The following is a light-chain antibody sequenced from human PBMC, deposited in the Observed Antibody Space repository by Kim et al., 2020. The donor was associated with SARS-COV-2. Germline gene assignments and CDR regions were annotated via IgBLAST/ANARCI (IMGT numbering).Light chain of an antibody. CDR3: GTWDSSLSAAV. CDR1: RANMGNNY. V-gene: IGLV1-51*01. J-gene: IGLJ7*01. CDR2: ANN. Sequence: GQNITISCSGTRANMGNNYVSWYQQLPGAAPQLLIFANNERPSGIPARFSGSKSGTSATLGITGLQTGDEADYYCGTWDSSLSAAVFGGGTQLTVL.